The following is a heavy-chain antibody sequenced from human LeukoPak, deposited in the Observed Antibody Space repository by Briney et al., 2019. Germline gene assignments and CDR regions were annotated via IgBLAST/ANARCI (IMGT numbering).Heavy chain of an antibody. D-gene: IGHD1-26*01. CDR2: ISGSGGST. CDR1: GFTFSSYA. V-gene: IGHV3-23*01. Sequence: GGSLRLSCAASGFTFSSYAMSWVRQAPGKGLEWVSGISGSGGSTYYADSVKGRFTISRDNSKNTLYLQMNSLRAEDTAVYYCAKGSGGSYYMDYWGQGTLVTVSS. J-gene: IGHJ4*02. CDR3: AKGSGGSYYMDY.